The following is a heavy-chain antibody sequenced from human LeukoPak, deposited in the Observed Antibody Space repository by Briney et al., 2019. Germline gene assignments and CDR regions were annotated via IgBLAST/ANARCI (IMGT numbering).Heavy chain of an antibody. D-gene: IGHD6-13*01. Sequence: ASVKVSCKASGGTFSSYAISWVRQAPGQGLEWMGGIIPIFGTANYAQKLQSRVTITADESTSTAYMELSSLRSEDTAVYYCARVRRKQLLYYFDYWGQGTLVTVSS. CDR2: IIPIFGTA. CDR3: ARVRRKQLLYYFDY. CDR1: GGTFSSYA. V-gene: IGHV1-69*13. J-gene: IGHJ4*02.